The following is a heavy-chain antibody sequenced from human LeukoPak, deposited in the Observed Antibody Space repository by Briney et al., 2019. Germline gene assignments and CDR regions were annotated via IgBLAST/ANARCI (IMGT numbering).Heavy chain of an antibody. CDR3: ARDYIAAAELDY. D-gene: IGHD6-13*01. CDR2: ISSSSSYI. V-gene: IGHV3-21*04. CDR1: GFTFSSYS. Sequence: GGSLRLSCAASGFTFSSYSMNWVRQAPGKGLEWVSSISSSSSYIYYADSVKGRFTISRDNAKNSLYLQMNSLRAEDTAVYYCARDYIAAAELDYWGQGTLVTVSS. J-gene: IGHJ4*02.